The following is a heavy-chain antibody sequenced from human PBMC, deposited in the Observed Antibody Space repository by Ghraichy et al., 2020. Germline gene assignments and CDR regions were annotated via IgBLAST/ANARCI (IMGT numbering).Heavy chain of an antibody. J-gene: IGHJ3*02. CDR1: GGSVTSGGYY. D-gene: IGHD1-26*01. Sequence: GSLRLSCSVSGGSVTSGGYYWTWIRQPPGKGLEWIAYIYYSGSADYNPSLRSRVTLSVDTSKNQFSLRLSSVTTADTAVYYCARARPGGVAFDIWGQGTMVTVSS. CDR2: IYYSGSA. V-gene: IGHV4-61*08. CDR3: ARARPGGVAFDI.